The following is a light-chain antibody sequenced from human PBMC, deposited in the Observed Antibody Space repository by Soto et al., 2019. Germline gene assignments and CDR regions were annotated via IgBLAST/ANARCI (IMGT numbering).Light chain of an antibody. V-gene: IGKV4-1*01. Sequence: IVMTQSPDSLAVSLGERATINCKSSQSVLYSSNNKNYLAWYRQKPRQPPKLLIYWASIRESGVPDRISGSGSGTDFTLTISSLQAEDVAVYYCQQYYSTPPYTFGQGTKLEIK. J-gene: IGKJ2*01. CDR2: WAS. CDR1: QSVLYSSNNKNY. CDR3: QQYYSTPPYT.